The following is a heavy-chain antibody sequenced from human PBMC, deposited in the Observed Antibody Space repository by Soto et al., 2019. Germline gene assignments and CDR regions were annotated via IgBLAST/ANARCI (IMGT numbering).Heavy chain of an antibody. CDR2: ISSSSSYI. J-gene: IGHJ6*02. CDR3: ARDLRSYLKWELLHYYYYYGMDV. D-gene: IGHD1-26*01. Sequence: PGGSLRLSCAASVDTFCSSSVDWALQAPGKGLEWVSSISSSSSYIYYADSVKGRFTISRDNAKNSLYLQMNSLRAEDTAVYYCARDLRSYLKWELLHYYYYYGMDVWGQGTTVTVSS. V-gene: IGHV3-21*01. CDR1: VDTFCSSS.